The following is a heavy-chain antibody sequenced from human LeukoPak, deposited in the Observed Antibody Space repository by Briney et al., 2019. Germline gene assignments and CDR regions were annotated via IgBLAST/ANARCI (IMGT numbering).Heavy chain of an antibody. CDR3: ARAVFGGYDSSGYSYYYYMDV. V-gene: IGHV1-2*02. D-gene: IGHD3-22*01. J-gene: IGHJ6*03. CDR2: INPNSGGT. CDR1: GYTFTGYY. Sequence: ASVKVSCKASGYTFTGYYMHWVRQAPGQGLEWMGWINPNSGGTNYAQKFQGRVTMTRDTSISTAYMELSRLRSDDTAVYYCARAVFGGYDSSGYSYYYYMDVWGKGTTVTVSS.